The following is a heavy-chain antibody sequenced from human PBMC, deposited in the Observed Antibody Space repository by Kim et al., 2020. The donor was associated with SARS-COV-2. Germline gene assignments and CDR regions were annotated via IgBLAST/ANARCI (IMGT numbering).Heavy chain of an antibody. D-gene: IGHD3-10*01. J-gene: IGHJ6*02. CDR2: IYSGGST. CDR3: ARDRNSGGLYGMDV. V-gene: IGHV3-53*04. CDR1: GFTVSSNY. Sequence: GGSLRLSCAASGFTVSSNYMSWVRQAPGKGLEWVSVIYSGGSTYYADSVKGRFTISRHNSKTTLYLQMNSLRAEDTAVYYCARDRNSGGLYGMDVWGQGTAVTASS.